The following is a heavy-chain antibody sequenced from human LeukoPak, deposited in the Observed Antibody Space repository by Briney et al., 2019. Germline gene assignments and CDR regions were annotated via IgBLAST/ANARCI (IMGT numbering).Heavy chain of an antibody. D-gene: IGHD3-16*02. J-gene: IGHJ6*02. CDR1: GVNVSNNY. V-gene: IGHV3-66*01. CDR2: IYSGGST. CDR3: ATSYVWGSYRFASYGMDV. Sequence: GGSLRLSCAASGVNVSNNYMNWVRQAPGKGLEWVSVIYSGGSTYYADSVKGRFTISRDNSKNTLYLQMNSLRAEDTAVYYCATSYVWGSYRFASYGMDVWGQGTTVTVSS.